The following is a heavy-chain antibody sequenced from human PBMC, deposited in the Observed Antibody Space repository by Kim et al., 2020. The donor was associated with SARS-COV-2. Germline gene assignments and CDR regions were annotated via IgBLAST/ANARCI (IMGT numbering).Heavy chain of an antibody. V-gene: IGHV4-31*02. CDR2: T. D-gene: IGHD1-26*01. CDR3: ARAPSGSYSDY. Sequence: THHTPSLTSRVTLSVDPSKNQFSLKLSSVTAADPAVYYCARAPSGSYSDYWGQGTLVTVSS. J-gene: IGHJ4*02.